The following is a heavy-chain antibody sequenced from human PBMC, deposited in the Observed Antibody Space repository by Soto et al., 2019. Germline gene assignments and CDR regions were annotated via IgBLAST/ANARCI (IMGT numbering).Heavy chain of an antibody. CDR2: IYYSGST. Sequence: PSETLSLTCTVSGGSIGSSSYYWGWIRQPPGKGLEWIGSIYYSGSTYYNPSLKSRVTISVDTSKNQFSLKLSSVTAADTAVYYCARLIPDIVVVVAAENYFDYWGQGTLVTVSS. V-gene: IGHV4-39*01. D-gene: IGHD2-15*01. CDR3: ARLIPDIVVVVAAENYFDY. J-gene: IGHJ4*02. CDR1: GGSIGSSSYY.